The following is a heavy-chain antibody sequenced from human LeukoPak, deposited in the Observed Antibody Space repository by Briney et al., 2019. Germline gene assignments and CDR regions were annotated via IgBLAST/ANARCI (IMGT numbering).Heavy chain of an antibody. V-gene: IGHV1-8*01. CDR1: EYTFTIYD. J-gene: IGHJ5*02. D-gene: IGHD2-2*01. CDR3: ARESYCSSTTCSRGGYNWFDH. Sequence: GASVTVSCKASEYTFTIYDINWVRQATGQGLEWKGWMNPKIGNTGYAQKFQGRVTMTRNTSISTAYMELSSLRSEDTAVYYCARESYCSSTTCSRGGYNWFDHWGQGTLVTVSS. CDR2: MNPKIGNT.